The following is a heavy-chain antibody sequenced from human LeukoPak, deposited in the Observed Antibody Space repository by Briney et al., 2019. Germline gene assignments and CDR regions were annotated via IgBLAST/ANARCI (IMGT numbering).Heavy chain of an antibody. V-gene: IGHV4-38-2*02. CDR2: IYHSGST. CDR1: GYSISSGYY. CDR3: ARVVAATTEFDY. Sequence: SETLSLTCTVSGYSISSGYYWGWIRQPPGKGLEWIGSIYHSGSTYYNPSLKSRVTILVDTSKNQFSLKVSSVTVADTAVYYCARVVAATTEFDYWGQGTLVTVSS. D-gene: IGHD2-15*01. J-gene: IGHJ4*02.